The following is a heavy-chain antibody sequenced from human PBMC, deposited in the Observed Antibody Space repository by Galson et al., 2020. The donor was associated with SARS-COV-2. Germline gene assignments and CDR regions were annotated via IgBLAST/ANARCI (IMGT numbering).Heavy chain of an antibody. CDR3: ARQSSGRFVY. J-gene: IGHJ4*02. V-gene: IGHV5-51*01. D-gene: IGHD3-22*01. CDR1: GYDFIAYS. CDR2: IYPGDSDT. Sequence: GESMQIYCKGSGYDFIAYSIGWVRPMPGKGLEWLGLIYPGDSDTRYSPSFEGQVTISADKSINTAYLQWNSLQASDSAIYYCARQSSGRFVYWGQGTLVSVSS.